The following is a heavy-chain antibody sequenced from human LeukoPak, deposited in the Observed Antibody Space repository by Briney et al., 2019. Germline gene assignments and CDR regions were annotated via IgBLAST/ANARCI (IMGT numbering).Heavy chain of an antibody. Sequence: SETLSLTCTVSGGSISSSSYYWGWIRQPPGKGLEWIGSIYYSGSTYYNPSLKSRVTISVDTSKNQFSLKLSSVTAADTAVYYCARPHSSSWSYYFDYWGQGTLVTVSS. CDR2: IYYSGST. CDR3: ARPHSSSWSYYFDY. CDR1: GGSISSSSYY. D-gene: IGHD6-13*01. J-gene: IGHJ4*02. V-gene: IGHV4-39*07.